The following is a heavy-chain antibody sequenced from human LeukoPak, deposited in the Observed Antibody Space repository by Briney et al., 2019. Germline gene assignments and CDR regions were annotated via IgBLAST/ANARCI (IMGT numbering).Heavy chain of an antibody. Sequence: GGYLRLSCAASGFTFSTYGMHWVRQAPGKGLEWVAFIRYDGSNKYYADSVKGRFTISRDNSKNTLYLQMNSLRAEDTAVYYCAKVLLGYYYDSSGYYNYMDVWGKGTTVTVSS. CDR2: IRYDGSNK. D-gene: IGHD3-22*01. CDR1: GFTFSTYG. CDR3: AKVLLGYYYDSSGYYNYMDV. V-gene: IGHV3-30*02. J-gene: IGHJ6*03.